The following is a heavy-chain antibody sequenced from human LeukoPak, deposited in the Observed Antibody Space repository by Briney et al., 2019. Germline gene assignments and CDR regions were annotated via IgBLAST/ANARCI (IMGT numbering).Heavy chain of an antibody. V-gene: IGHV3-30*03. J-gene: IGHJ4*02. CDR3: ARDPAYEYVWGTYRPDPYFDY. CDR1: GFIFSSHG. Sequence: GRSLRLSCAASGFIFSSHGMHWVRQAPGKGLEWVAGTSKDGSYKHYADSVKGRFTISRDNSKNTLYLQMNGLTADDTAVYYCARDPAYEYVWGTYRPDPYFDYWGQGALVTVSP. D-gene: IGHD3-16*02. CDR2: TSKDGSYK.